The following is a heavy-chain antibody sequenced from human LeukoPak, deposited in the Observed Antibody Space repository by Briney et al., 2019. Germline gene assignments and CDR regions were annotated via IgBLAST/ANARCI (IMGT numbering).Heavy chain of an antibody. CDR3: ARGEVYGTNTENWFDP. CDR1: GGTFSIYA. J-gene: IGHJ5*02. Sequence: ASVKVSCKASGGTFSIYAISWVRQAPGQGLEWMGGIIPIFGTANYAQKFQGRVTITADKSTSTAYMELSSLRSEDTAVYYCARGEVYGTNTENWFDPWGQGTLVTVSS. D-gene: IGHD5-18*01. V-gene: IGHV1-69*06. CDR2: IIPIFGTA.